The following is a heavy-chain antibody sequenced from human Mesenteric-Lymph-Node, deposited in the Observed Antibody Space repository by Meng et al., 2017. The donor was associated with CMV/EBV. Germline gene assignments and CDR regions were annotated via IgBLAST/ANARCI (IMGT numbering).Heavy chain of an antibody. CDR3: ARDRVVRGGITSVDY. V-gene: IGHV1-18*04. D-gene: IGHD3-10*01. CDR2: IAADAGNT. J-gene: IGHJ4*02. CDR1: CYTFTTHD. Sequence: SCYTFTTHDIPWVREAPGRGLAWMGWIAADAGNTHYAQTLQGRVTMTADTSSSTVNMELRGLRSDDTAVYYCARDRVVRGGITSVDYWGQGTLVTVSS.